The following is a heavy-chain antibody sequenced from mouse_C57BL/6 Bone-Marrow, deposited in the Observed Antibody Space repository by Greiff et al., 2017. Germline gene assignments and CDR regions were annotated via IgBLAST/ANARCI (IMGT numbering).Heavy chain of an antibody. CDR1: GYTFTSYW. J-gene: IGHJ2*01. CDR2: IDPSDSEP. Sequence: QVQLKQSGAELVRPGSSVKLSCKASGYTFTSYWMHWVKQRPIQGLEWIGNIDPSDSEPHYNQKFKDKATLTVDKSSSTAYMQLSSLSSEDSAVYYCERSIIYFDYWGQGTTLTVSS. V-gene: IGHV1-52*01. D-gene: IGHD2-4*01. CDR3: ERSIIYFDY.